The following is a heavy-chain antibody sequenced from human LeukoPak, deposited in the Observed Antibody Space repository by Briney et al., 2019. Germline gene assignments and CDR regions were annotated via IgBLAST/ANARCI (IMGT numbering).Heavy chain of an antibody. J-gene: IGHJ6*03. CDR2: INHSGST. CDR3: ARRAAHAGIAAAGLNYYYYYMDV. CDR1: GYSISSGYY. V-gene: IGHV4-38-2*02. Sequence: SETLSLTCTVSGYSISSGYYWSWIRQPPGKGLEWIGEINHSGSTNYNPSLKSRVTISVDTSKNQFSLKLSSVTAADTAVYYCARRAAHAGIAAAGLNYYYYYMDVWGKGTTVTVSS. D-gene: IGHD6-13*01.